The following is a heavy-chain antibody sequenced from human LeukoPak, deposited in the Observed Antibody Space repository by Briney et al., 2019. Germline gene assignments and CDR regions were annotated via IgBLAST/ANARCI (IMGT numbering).Heavy chain of an antibody. CDR1: GGSFSGYY. Sequence: PSETLSLTCAVYGGSFSGYYWSWIRQPPGKGLEWIGEINHSGSTNYNPSLKSRVTISVDTSKNQFSLKLSSVTAADTAVYYCARGTTVTTFDYWGQGTLVTVSS. V-gene: IGHV4-34*01. CDR2: INHSGST. D-gene: IGHD4-17*01. CDR3: ARGTTVTTFDY. J-gene: IGHJ4*02.